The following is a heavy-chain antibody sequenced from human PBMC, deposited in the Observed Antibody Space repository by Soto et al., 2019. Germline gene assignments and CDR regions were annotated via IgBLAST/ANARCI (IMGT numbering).Heavy chain of an antibody. J-gene: IGHJ4*02. CDR3: ARHETLHGTYDY. Sequence: QVQLQESGPGLVKPSETLSLTCPVSGASISSYYWSWIRQPPGNGLELIGYIHYSGSTNYYPSLKSRDTISVDTSNNHFSLRLSSVPAADTAVYYCARHETLHGTYDYWCQGTLVTVSS. V-gene: IGHV4-59*08. D-gene: IGHD5-12*01. CDR2: IHYSGST. CDR1: GASISSYY.